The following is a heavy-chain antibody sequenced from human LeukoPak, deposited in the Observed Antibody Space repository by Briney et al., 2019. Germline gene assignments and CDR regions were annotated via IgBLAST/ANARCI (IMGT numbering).Heavy chain of an antibody. CDR3: ARDSLHWGGYFDY. V-gene: IGHV4-39*07. D-gene: IGHD3-16*01. Sequence: SETLSLTCTVSGGSISSTSYYWGWIRQPPGKGLEWIASIYYSGTTFYNPSLKSRVTISVDTSKNQFSLKLSSVTAADTAVYYCARDSLHWGGYFDYWGQGTLVTVSS. CDR2: IYYSGTT. CDR1: GGSISSTSYY. J-gene: IGHJ4*02.